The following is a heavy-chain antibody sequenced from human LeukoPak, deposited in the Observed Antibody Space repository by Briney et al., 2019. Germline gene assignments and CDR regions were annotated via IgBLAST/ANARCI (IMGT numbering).Heavy chain of an antibody. CDR2: INPNSGGT. CDR1: GYTFTGYY. V-gene: IGHV1-2*02. CDR3: ARDLCSRYYFDY. Sequence: ASVKVSCKASGYTFTGYYMHWVRQAPGQGLEWMGWINPNSGGTNYAQKFQGRVTMTRDTSISTAYMELSRLRSDDTAVYYCARDLCSRYYFDYWGQGTLVTVSS. J-gene: IGHJ4*02. D-gene: IGHD6-13*01.